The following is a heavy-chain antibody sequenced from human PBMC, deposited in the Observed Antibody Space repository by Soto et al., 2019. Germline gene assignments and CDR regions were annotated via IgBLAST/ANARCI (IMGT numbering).Heavy chain of an antibody. D-gene: IGHD2-8*02. Sequence: QVQLVESGGIVVQPGRSLRLSCAASGFTFSNSGMHWVRQAPGKGLEWVAVISFDGNTQFYADSVKGRFSISRDNSKNTLYLDMNSLGADDAAVYYCTGRIASGHWGQGTLVTVSS. CDR1: GFTFSNSG. CDR2: ISFDGNTQ. J-gene: IGHJ4*02. V-gene: IGHV3-30*03. CDR3: TGRIASGH.